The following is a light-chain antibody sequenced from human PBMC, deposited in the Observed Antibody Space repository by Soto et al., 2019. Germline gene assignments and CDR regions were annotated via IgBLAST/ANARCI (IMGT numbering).Light chain of an antibody. CDR3: ASWDDSLNGRL. CDR1: NSNIGGNP. CDR2: NTD. V-gene: IGLV1-44*01. J-gene: IGLJ3*02. Sequence: QSVLTQPPSASGPPGQTVTISCSGSNSNIGGNPVSWHQVLPGAAPKLLIYNTDQRPSGVPDRLSGSKSGTSASLAISGLQSDDEADYFCASWDDSLNGRLFGGGTKLTVL.